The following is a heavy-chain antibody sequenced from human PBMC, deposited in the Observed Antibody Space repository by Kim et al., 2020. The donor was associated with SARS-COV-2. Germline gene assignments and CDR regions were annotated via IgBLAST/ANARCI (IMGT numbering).Heavy chain of an antibody. CDR1: GFYFDDYA. CDR2: VSWNSVTI. D-gene: IGHD3-10*01. J-gene: IGHJ6*02. Sequence: GGSLRLSCAASGFYFDDYAMHWVRQAPGKGLEWVSGVSWNSVTIAYADSVKGRVTISRDNAKYSLYLQMDSLRPEDTALYYCVKGHGSGSFSGIYFYYGMDAWGQGTTVTVSS. V-gene: IGHV3-9*01. CDR3: VKGHGSGSFSGIYFYYGMDA.